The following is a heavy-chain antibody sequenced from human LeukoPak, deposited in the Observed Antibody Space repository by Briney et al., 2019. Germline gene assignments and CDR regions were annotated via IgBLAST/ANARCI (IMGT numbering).Heavy chain of an antibody. V-gene: IGHV3-48*03. CDR1: GFTFSGYE. Sequence: PGGSLRLSCAASGFTFSGYEMNWVRQAPGKGLEWVSYIYRSGSTIYYADSVKGRFTISRDNAKNSLYLQMNSLRAEDTAVYYCAREGGGTYYDAFDYWGQGTLVTASS. D-gene: IGHD1-26*01. J-gene: IGHJ4*02. CDR2: IYRSGSTI. CDR3: AREGGGTYYDAFDY.